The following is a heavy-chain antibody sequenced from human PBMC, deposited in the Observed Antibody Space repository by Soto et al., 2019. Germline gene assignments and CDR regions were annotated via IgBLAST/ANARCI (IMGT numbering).Heavy chain of an antibody. Sequence: QVQLVQSGAEVKRPGSSVKVSCKASGDTFTFYSINWVRQAPGLGLEWMGRINPILSMSNYAQRFQGRVTMTADKSTSTAYMELSSLRSEDTATYYCASSYGSGYRAFDYWGQGAQVTVSS. J-gene: IGHJ4*02. CDR2: INPILSMS. V-gene: IGHV1-69*02. D-gene: IGHD3-10*01. CDR3: ASSYGSGYRAFDY. CDR1: GDTFTFYS.